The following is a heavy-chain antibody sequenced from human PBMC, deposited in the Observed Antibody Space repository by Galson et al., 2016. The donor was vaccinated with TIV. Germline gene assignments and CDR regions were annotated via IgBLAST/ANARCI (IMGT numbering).Heavy chain of an antibody. D-gene: IGHD6-19*01. V-gene: IGHV3-33*08. J-gene: IGHJ4*02. Sequence: SGFTFGSYGMHWVRQAPGKGLEWVAVMWFDGSDIYYADSVKGRFTISRDNSKNTLYLQMNSLRGEDTAVYYCARARYSNGWFTDFWGQGTLVTVSS. CDR1: GFTFGSYG. CDR3: ARARYSNGWFTDF. CDR2: MWFDGSDI.